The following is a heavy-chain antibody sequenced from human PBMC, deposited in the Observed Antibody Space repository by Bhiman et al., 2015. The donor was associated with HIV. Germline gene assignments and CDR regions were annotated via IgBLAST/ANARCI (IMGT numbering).Heavy chain of an antibody. Sequence: EVQLLESGGGLVQPGGSLRLSCVVSGFTFRSYAMSWVRQAPGKGLEWVSGIIGSGGSTYYTGSVKGRFTISRDNSKNMVYLQMNSLRAEDTAVYYCAKDYAIFGVAIMRDGLPFDAFDIWGQGTMVTVSS. V-gene: IGHV3-23*01. D-gene: IGHD3-3*01. CDR3: AKDYAIFGVAIMRDGLPFDAFDI. CDR2: IIGSGGST. J-gene: IGHJ3*02. CDR1: GFTFRSYA.